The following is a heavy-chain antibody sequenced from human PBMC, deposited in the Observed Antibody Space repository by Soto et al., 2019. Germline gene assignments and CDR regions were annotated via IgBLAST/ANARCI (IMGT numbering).Heavy chain of an antibody. V-gene: IGHV3-23*04. D-gene: IGHD2-2*02. CDR3: ARRSYCSSTSCDKFFDY. Sequence: VQLVESGGGVVQPGRSLRLSCAASGFIFSNYGMNWVRQAPGKGLEWVSSISESGGSTYYADSVKGRFTLSRDNSKNTLYLQVDSLRPDDTAVYYCARRSYCSSTSCDKFFDYWGQGTLVTVSS. J-gene: IGHJ4*02. CDR2: ISESGGST. CDR1: GFIFSNYG.